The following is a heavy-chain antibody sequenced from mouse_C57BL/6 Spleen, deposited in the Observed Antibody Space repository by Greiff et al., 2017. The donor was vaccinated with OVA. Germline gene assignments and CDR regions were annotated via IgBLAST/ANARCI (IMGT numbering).Heavy chain of an antibody. CDR3: ATTGTRYAMDY. D-gene: IGHD4-1*02. J-gene: IGHJ4*01. Sequence: EVMLVESGGGLVKPGGSLKLSCAASGFTFSDYGMHWVRQAPEKGLEWVAYISSGSSTIYYADTVKGRFTISRDNAKNTLFLQMTSLRSEDTAMYYCATTGTRYAMDYWGQGTSVTVSS. V-gene: IGHV5-17*01. CDR2: ISSGSSTI. CDR1: GFTFSDYG.